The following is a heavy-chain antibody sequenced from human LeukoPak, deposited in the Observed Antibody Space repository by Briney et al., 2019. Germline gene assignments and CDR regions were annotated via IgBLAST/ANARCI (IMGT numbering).Heavy chain of an antibody. CDR1: GFTLSRYW. CDR2: INEDGDER. CDR3: ARGGNLEN. D-gene: IGHD1-14*01. J-gene: IGHJ4*02. Sequence: GGSLRLSCAASGFTLSRYWMSWVRQAPGKGLEWVANINEDGDERHYVDSVKGRFTISRDNANNSLYLQMNSLRAEDTAVYYCARGGNLENWGKGTLVTVSS. V-gene: IGHV3-7*01.